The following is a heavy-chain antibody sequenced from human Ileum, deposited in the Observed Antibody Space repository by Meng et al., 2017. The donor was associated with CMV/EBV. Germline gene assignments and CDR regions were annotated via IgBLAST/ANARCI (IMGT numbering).Heavy chain of an antibody. CDR3: ARASYYDSSYFDN. D-gene: IGHD3-22*01. Sequence: QVQLQESGPGLVTPSQTLSLTCPVSGASISSSDYYWSWIRQPPGKGLEWIGYIHYSGSTYYNPSLKSRVTISEDTSKNQFSLKLNSVTAADTAVYYCARASYYDSSYFDNWGQGTLVTVSS. CDR2: IHYSGST. CDR1: GASISSSDYY. V-gene: IGHV4-30-4*08. J-gene: IGHJ4*02.